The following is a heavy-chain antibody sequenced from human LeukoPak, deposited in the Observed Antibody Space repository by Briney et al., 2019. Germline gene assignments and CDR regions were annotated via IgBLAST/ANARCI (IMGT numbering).Heavy chain of an antibody. CDR2: ITSSSYI. CDR3: ARDPSCGSDCYPPYYFDY. J-gene: IGHJ4*02. V-gene: IGHV3-21*01. CDR1: GFTFSSYA. Sequence: GVSLRLSCAASGFTFSSYAMSWVRQAPGKGLEWVSSITSSSYIYYAESVKGRFTVSRDNTKNSLYLQMNSLRAEDSAVYYCARDPSCGSDCYPPYYFDYWGQGTLVTVSS. D-gene: IGHD2-21*02.